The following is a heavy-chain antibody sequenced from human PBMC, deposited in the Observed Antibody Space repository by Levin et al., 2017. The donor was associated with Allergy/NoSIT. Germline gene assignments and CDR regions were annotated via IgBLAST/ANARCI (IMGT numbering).Heavy chain of an antibody. CDR2: IYYGGST. CDR3: ARGSFGGVIVNWFDP. CDR1: GDSIIRSHYY. D-gene: IGHD3-16*02. V-gene: IGHV4-39*01. Sequence: PSETLSLTCTVSGDSIIRSHYYWGWIRQPPGKGLEWIGSIYYGGSTYYNPSLKSRVTISVDTSKNLFSLKLSYVTAADTAIYSCARGSFGGVIVNWFDPWGQGTLVTVSS. J-gene: IGHJ5*02.